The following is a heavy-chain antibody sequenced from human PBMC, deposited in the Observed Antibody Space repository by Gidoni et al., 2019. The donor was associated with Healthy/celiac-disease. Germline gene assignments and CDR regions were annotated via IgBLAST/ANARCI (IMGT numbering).Heavy chain of an antibody. V-gene: IGHV3-30*04. D-gene: IGHD2-2*01. J-gene: IGHJ4*02. CDR2: ISYDVSNK. Sequence: QVQLVESGGGVVQPGRSLRLSCAAPGFTFSSYAMHWVRQAPGKGLDGVAIISYDVSNKYYADSVKGRFTISRDNSKNTLYLQMNSLRAEDTAVYYCARGYQLPDFDYWGQGTLVTVSS. CDR3: ARGYQLPDFDY. CDR1: GFTFSSYA.